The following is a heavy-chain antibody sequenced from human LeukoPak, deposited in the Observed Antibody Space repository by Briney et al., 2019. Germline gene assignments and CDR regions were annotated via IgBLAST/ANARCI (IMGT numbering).Heavy chain of an antibody. CDR2: IIPILGIA. V-gene: IGHV1-69*04. CDR1: GGTFSSYA. Sequence: SVKVSCKASGGTFSSYAISWGRQAPGQGLEWMGRIIPILGIANYAQKFQGRVTITADKSTSTAYMELSSLGSEDTAVYYCAGASAAAPDYFDYWGQGTLVTVSS. CDR3: AGASAAAPDYFDY. D-gene: IGHD6-13*01. J-gene: IGHJ4*02.